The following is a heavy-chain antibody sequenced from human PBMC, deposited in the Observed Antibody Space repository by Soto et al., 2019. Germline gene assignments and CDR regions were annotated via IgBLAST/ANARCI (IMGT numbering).Heavy chain of an antibody. D-gene: IGHD6-13*01. CDR3: ARGLWGQQLGPPTGGGMDV. Sequence: EVQLVESGGGLVQPGGSLRLSCAASGFTFSSYWMHWVRQAQGKGLVWVSRINSDGSSTSYADSVKGRFTISRHNAKNTQYLQMNRLRAEDTAVYYCARGLWGQQLGPPTGGGMDVWGQGPTVTVS. CDR2: INSDGSST. J-gene: IGHJ6*02. CDR1: GFTFSSYW. V-gene: IGHV3-74*01.